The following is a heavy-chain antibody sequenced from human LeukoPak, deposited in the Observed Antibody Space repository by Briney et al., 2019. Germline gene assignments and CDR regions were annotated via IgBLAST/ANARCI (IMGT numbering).Heavy chain of an antibody. CDR1: GFTFSNYA. CDR2: ISVNGGST. Sequence: PGGSLRLSCSASGFTFSNYAMHWVRQAPGKGVEYVSAISVNGGSTYYADSVKGRFTISRDNSKNTLYIQMSSLRAEDTAVYYCVIGIIVDGAFDYWGQGTLVTVSS. CDR3: VIGIIVDGAFDY. J-gene: IGHJ4*02. D-gene: IGHD2/OR15-2a*01. V-gene: IGHV3-64*05.